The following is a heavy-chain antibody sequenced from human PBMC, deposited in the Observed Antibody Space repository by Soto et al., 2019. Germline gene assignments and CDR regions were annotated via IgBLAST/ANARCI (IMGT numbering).Heavy chain of an antibody. CDR3: AKETEYSSSWYRF. D-gene: IGHD6-13*01. CDR1: GFTFSSYA. Sequence: GGSLRLSCAASGFTFSSYAMSWVRQSPGKGLEWVSAISGSGGSTYHADSVKGRFTISRDNSKNTLYLQMNSLRAEDTAVYYCAKETEYSSSWYRFWGQGTLVTVSS. V-gene: IGHV3-23*01. CDR2: ISGSGGST. J-gene: IGHJ4*02.